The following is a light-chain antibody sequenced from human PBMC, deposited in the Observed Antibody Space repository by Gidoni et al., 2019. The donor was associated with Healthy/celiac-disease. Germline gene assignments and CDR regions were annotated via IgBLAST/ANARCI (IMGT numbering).Light chain of an antibody. CDR1: QSVSSY. CDR2: DAS. V-gene: IGKV3-11*01. CDR3: QQRSNWPT. Sequence: EIVLTQSPATLSLSPGERATLSCSASQSVSSYLAWYQQKPGQAPRLLIYDASNRATGIPARFSGNGSGTDFTLTISSLEPEDFAVYYCQQRSNWPTFGQGTKLEIK. J-gene: IGKJ2*01.